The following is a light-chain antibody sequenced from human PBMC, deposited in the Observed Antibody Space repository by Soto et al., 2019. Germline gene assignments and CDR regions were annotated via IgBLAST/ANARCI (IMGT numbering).Light chain of an antibody. CDR3: QVWDSSSDHRGV. V-gene: IGLV3-21*02. CDR2: DDS. CDR1: NIGRKS. J-gene: IGLJ1*01. Sequence: SYELTQPPSVSVAPGQTARITCGGNNIGRKSVHWYQQKPGQAPVLVVYDDSDRPSGIPERFSGSNSGNTATLTISRVEAGDEADYYCQVWDSSSDHRGVFGTGTKLTVL.